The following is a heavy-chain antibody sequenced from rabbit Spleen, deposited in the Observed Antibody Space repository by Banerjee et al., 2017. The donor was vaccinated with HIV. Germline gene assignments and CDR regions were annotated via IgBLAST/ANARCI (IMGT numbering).Heavy chain of an antibody. V-gene: IGHV1S40*01. CDR1: GFSLSSNYY. D-gene: IGHD1-1*01. CDR3: ARDIGSGNGILDLNL. CDR2: INGGSGSA. Sequence: QSLQESGGGLVQPEGSLTLTCTASGFSLSSNYYMCWVRQAPGKGLEWIGYINGGSGSAAYARWAKGRFPISKTSSTTVTLQMTSLTDADTATYFCARDIGSGNGILDLNLWGPGTLVTVS. J-gene: IGHJ4*01.